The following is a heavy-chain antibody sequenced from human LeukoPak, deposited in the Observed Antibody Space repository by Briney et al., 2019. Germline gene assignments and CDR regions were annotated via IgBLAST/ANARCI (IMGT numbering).Heavy chain of an antibody. J-gene: IGHJ3*02. D-gene: IGHD1-26*01. CDR2: IYTSGST. Sequence: SETLFLTCTVSGGSISSYYWSWIRQPAGKGLEWIGRIYTSGSTNYNPSLKSRVTISVDTSKNQFSLKLSSVTAADTAVYYCARAYSGSYYDHDAFDIWGQGTMVTVSS. CDR3: ARAYSGSYYDHDAFDI. CDR1: GGSISSYY. V-gene: IGHV4-4*07.